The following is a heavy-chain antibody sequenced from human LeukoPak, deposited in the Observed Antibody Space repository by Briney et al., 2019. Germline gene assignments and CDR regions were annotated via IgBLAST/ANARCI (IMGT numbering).Heavy chain of an antibody. CDR2: TYYRSKLYN. D-gene: IGHD2-15*01. V-gene: IGHV6-1*01. Sequence: SQTLSLTCALSGDSLSSNSAAWDWVRQSPSRGLEWLGRTYYRSKLYNDYAGSVKSRITINPDTSKNQFSLQLNSVTPEDTAVYYCARDLVGKDAFDIWGQGTMVTVSS. CDR3: ARDLVGKDAFDI. CDR1: GDSLSSNSAA. J-gene: IGHJ3*02.